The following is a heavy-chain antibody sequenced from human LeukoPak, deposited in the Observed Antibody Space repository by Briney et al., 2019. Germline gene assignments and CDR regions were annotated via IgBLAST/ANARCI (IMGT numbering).Heavy chain of an antibody. J-gene: IGHJ4*02. CDR3: ARERYFDY. Sequence: PGGPLRLSCAASGFSFNTCAMSWVRQAPGKGLEWVSTISGGGRSTDYADSVKGQFTISRDNSKNTLYLQMNSLRAEDTAVYHCARERYFDYWGQGTLVTVSS. CDR2: ISGGGRST. V-gene: IGHV3-23*01. CDR1: GFSFNTCA.